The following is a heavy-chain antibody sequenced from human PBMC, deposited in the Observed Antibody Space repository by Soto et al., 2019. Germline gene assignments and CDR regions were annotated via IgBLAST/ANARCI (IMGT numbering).Heavy chain of an antibody. CDR1: GFTSSTYW. D-gene: IGHD3-22*01. Sequence: GGSLRLSCAASGFTSSTYWMTWVRQAPGKGLQWVANIKFDGSDQFYVDSVKGRFTISRDNAKNSLYLQMNSLRVEDTAVYYCARSPPPYDDRGYLDYWGQGTLVIVSS. CDR3: ARSPPPYDDRGYLDY. J-gene: IGHJ4*02. V-gene: IGHV3-7*01. CDR2: IKFDGSDQ.